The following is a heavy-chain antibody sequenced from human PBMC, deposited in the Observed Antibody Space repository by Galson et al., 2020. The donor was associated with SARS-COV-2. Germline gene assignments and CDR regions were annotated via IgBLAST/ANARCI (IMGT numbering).Heavy chain of an antibody. Sequence: ASVKVSCKASGYTFTSYYMHWVRQAPGQGLEWMGIINPSGGSTSYAQKFQGRVTMTRDTSTSTVHMELSSLRSEDTAVYYCARVPRNYYDSSGYYTREDYFDYWGQGTLVTVSS. D-gene: IGHD3-22*01. CDR3: ARVPRNYYDSSGYYTREDYFDY. CDR2: INPSGGST. J-gene: IGHJ4*02. V-gene: IGHV1-46*01. CDR1: GYTFTSYY.